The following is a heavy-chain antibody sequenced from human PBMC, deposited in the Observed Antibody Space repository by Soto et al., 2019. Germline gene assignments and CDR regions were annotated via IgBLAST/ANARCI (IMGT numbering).Heavy chain of an antibody. CDR2: ISPYDDKT. CDR3: SRDLGGLPDY. V-gene: IGHV1-18*01. CDR1: GYTFIKYG. Sequence: DSVKVSCKASGYTFIKYGIAWVRQAPGQGLEWMGWISPYDDKTIYAQTYQGRVTLTADRSTRTVYLDLRSLKSNDTAVYYCSRDLGGLPDYWGQGSLVTVS. J-gene: IGHJ4*02.